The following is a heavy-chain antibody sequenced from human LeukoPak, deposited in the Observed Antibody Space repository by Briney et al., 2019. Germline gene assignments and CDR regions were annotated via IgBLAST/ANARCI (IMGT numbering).Heavy chain of an antibody. Sequence: PGGSLRLSCASSGFTFSAYDMHWVRQAPGKGLEWVANINREGSDKNYVDSVKGRFTISRDNAKNSLYLQMNSLRVEDTAVYYCARDGVPGVRDVWGQGTTVTVS. CDR1: GFTFSAYD. V-gene: IGHV3-7*01. D-gene: IGHD3-16*01. CDR3: ARDGVPGVRDV. J-gene: IGHJ6*02. CDR2: INREGSDK.